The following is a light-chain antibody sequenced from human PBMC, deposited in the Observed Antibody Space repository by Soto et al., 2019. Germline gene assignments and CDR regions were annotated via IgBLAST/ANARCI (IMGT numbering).Light chain of an antibody. Sequence: EIVMTQSPATLSVSPGERATLSCRASQSVSSNLAWYQQKPGQAPRLLIYGASTRATGIPARFSGSGSGTEFNLTISSLQYEDFAVYYCQKYNNWPMLTFGGGTKVEIK. J-gene: IGKJ4*01. CDR2: GAS. CDR1: QSVSSN. CDR3: QKYNNWPMLT. V-gene: IGKV3-15*01.